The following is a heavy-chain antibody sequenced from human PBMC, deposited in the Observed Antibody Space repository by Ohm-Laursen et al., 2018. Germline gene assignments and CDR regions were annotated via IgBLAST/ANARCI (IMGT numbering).Heavy chain of an antibody. CDR3: ARGGGYDANSGSTYYYGLDV. V-gene: IGHV4-59*01. D-gene: IGHD5-12*01. J-gene: IGHJ6*02. Sequence: TLSLTCTVSGASFSGYYWNWIRQPQGKGLEWIGYIYSSGSTKYNPSIRSRVTMSADTSKNQFSLRLTSVTAADTAVYFCARGGGYDANSGSTYYYGLDVWGQGTTVTVSS. CDR2: IYSSGST. CDR1: GASFSGYY.